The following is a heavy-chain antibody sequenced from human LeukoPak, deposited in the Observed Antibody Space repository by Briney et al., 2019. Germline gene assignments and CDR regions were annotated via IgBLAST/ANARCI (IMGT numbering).Heavy chain of an antibody. CDR3: ARDSYRTRNYNWFDP. CDR2: IIPIFGTA. D-gene: IGHD1-7*01. Sequence: SVKVSCKASGGTFSSYAISWVRQAPGQGLEWMGGIIPIFGTANYAQKFQGRVTITADKSTSTAYMELSSLRSEDTAVYYCARDSYRTRNYNWFDPWGQGTLVTVSS. J-gene: IGHJ5*02. V-gene: IGHV1-69*06. CDR1: GGTFSSYA.